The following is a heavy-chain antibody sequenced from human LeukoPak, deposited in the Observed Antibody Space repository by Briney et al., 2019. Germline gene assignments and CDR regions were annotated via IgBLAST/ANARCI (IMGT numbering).Heavy chain of an antibody. CDR1: GGSINNYY. CDR3: ARLGGNGYCSSTSCYTNRFDP. J-gene: IGHJ5*02. V-gene: IGHV4-4*07. CDR2: IFTSGSS. D-gene: IGHD2-2*02. Sequence: SDTLSLTCTVSGGSINNYYWSWIRQPAGKGLEWIGRIFTSGSSNYNPSLKSRVTMSVDTSKNQFSLKLSSVTAADTAVYYCARLGGNGYCSSTSCYTNRFDPWGQGTLVTVSS.